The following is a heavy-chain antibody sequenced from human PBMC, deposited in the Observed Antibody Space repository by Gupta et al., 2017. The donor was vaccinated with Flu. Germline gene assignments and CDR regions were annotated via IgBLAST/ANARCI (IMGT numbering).Heavy chain of an antibody. CDR2: IFTSGST. CDR3: ARDSYYGDPPYGLDV. Sequence: HVQLQESGPGLVKPSQTLSLTCTVSVGSITSGSYYWAWIRQPAGKGLEWIGRIFTSGSTDYNPSLRSRVTISLDTSRNQLSLKLTSVTAADTAVYYCARDSYYGDPPYGLDVWGQGTTVTVSS. J-gene: IGHJ6*02. CDR1: VGSITSGSYY. V-gene: IGHV4-61*02. D-gene: IGHD4-17*01.